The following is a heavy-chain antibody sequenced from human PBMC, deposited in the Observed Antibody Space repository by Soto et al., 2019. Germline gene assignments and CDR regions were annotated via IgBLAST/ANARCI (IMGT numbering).Heavy chain of an antibody. J-gene: IGHJ5*02. Sequence: PSETMSLTCTVSGGSISSGGYYWSWIRQHPGKGLKWIGYIYYSGSTYYNPSLKSRVTISVDTSKNQFSLKLSSVTAADTAVYYCARAYSSRAYYYDSSGSEFDPWGQGTLVTVSS. D-gene: IGHD3-22*01. CDR3: ARAYSSRAYYYDSSGSEFDP. CDR1: GGSISSGGYY. CDR2: IYYSGST. V-gene: IGHV4-31*03.